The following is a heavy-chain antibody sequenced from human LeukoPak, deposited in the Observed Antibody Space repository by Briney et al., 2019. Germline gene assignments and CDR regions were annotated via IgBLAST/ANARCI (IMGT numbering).Heavy chain of an antibody. J-gene: IGHJ5*02. CDR2: ISSSGTM. CDR1: GFTFSSYE. V-gene: IGHV3-48*03. CDR3: AKVGDSSSWYQNWFDP. Sequence: PGGSLRLSCAASGFTFSSYEMNWVRQAPGKGLEWVSYISSSGTMYYADSVKGRFTISRDNAKNSLYLQMNSLRAEDTAVYYCAKVGDSSSWYQNWFDPWGQGTLVTVSS. D-gene: IGHD6-13*01.